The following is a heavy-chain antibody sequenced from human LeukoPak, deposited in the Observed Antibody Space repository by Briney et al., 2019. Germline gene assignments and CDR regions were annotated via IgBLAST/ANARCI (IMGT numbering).Heavy chain of an antibody. V-gene: IGHV4-59*01. CDR3: ARGWGYSGYDYSADHYYYGMDV. CDR2: IYYSGST. J-gene: IGHJ6*02. D-gene: IGHD5-12*01. CDR1: GGSISSYY. Sequence: SETLSLTCTVSGGSISSYYWSWIRQPPGKGLEWIGYIYYSGSTNYNPSLKSRVSISVDTSKNQFSLKLSSVTAADAAVYYCARGWGYSGYDYSADHYYYGMDVWGQGTTVTVSS.